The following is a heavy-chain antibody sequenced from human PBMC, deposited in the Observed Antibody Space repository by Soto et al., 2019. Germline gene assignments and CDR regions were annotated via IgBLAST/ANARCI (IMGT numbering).Heavy chain of an antibody. Sequence: GASVKVSCKASGGTFSSYAISWVRQAPGQGLEWMGGIIPIFGTANYAQKFQGRVTITADESTSTAYMELSSLRSEDTAVYYCARHLLERRYSRVPNWFDPWGQGTLVTVSS. CDR3: ARHLLERRYSRVPNWFDP. J-gene: IGHJ5*02. V-gene: IGHV1-69*13. CDR2: IIPIFGTA. D-gene: IGHD6-13*01. CDR1: GGTFSSYA.